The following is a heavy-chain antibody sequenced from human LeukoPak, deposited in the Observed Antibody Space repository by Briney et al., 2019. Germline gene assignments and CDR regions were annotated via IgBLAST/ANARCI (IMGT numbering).Heavy chain of an antibody. V-gene: IGHV4-59*01. D-gene: IGHD6-19*01. CDR3: ARDTSGWSPAGWFDP. Sequence: SETLSLTCSVSGGSISSYYWSWIRQPPGKGLQWIGYIFYSGNTKHNPSLRSRATISVDTSKNQFSLKLTSVTAADTAVYYCARDTSGWSPAGWFDPWGQGTLVTV. CDR2: IFYSGNT. CDR1: GGSISSYY. J-gene: IGHJ5*02.